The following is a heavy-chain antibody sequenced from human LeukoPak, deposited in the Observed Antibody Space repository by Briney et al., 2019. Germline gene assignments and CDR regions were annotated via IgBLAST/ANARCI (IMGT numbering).Heavy chain of an antibody. CDR3: ARGAYYYDSRGLAPFDY. Sequence: SVKVSCKPSGGTFSSYAISWVRQAPGQGLEWMGGIIPIFGTANYAQKFQGRVTTTTDESTSTAYMELSSLRSEDTAVYYCARGAYYYDSRGLAPFDYWGQGTLVTVSS. CDR1: GGTFSSYA. CDR2: IIPIFGTA. D-gene: IGHD3-22*01. J-gene: IGHJ4*02. V-gene: IGHV1-69*05.